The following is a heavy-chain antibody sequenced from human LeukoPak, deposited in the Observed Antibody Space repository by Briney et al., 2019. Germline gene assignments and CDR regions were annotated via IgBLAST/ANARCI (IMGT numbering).Heavy chain of an antibody. Sequence: SETLSLTCTVSGGSISSSSYYWGWIRQPPGKGLEWIGSIYYSGSTYYNPSLKSRVTISADTSKNQFSLKLSSVTAADTAVYYCARVSGPIAARHLDYWGQGTLVTVSS. V-gene: IGHV4-39*07. D-gene: IGHD6-6*01. J-gene: IGHJ4*02. CDR1: GGSISSSSYY. CDR3: ARVSGPIAARHLDY. CDR2: IYYSGST.